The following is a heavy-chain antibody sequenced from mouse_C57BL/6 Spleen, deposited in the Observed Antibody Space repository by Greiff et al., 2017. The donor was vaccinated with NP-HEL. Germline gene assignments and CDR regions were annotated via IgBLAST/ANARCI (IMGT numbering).Heavy chain of an antibody. Sequence: VQLQQSGPELVKPGASVKISCKASGYSFTGYYMNWVKQSPEKSLEWIGEINPSTGGTTYNQKFKAKATLTVDKSSSTAYMQLKSLTSEDSAVYYCARCITTVVATDYAMDYWGQGTSVTVSS. D-gene: IGHD1-1*01. CDR2: INPSTGGT. J-gene: IGHJ4*01. V-gene: IGHV1-42*01. CDR3: ARCITTVVATDYAMDY. CDR1: GYSFTGYY.